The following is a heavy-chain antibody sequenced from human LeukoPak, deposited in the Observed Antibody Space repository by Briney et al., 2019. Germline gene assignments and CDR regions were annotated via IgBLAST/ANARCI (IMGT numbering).Heavy chain of an antibody. Sequence: PGGSLRLPCAASGFTLSTYSMNWVRQAPGKGLEWVSSISSSSSYIYYADSVKGRFTISRDNAKNSLYLQMNSLRAEDTAVYYCATRPPVDYWGQGTLVTVSS. J-gene: IGHJ4*02. CDR2: ISSSSSYI. CDR1: GFTLSTYS. D-gene: IGHD1-14*01. V-gene: IGHV3-21*01. CDR3: ATRPPVDY.